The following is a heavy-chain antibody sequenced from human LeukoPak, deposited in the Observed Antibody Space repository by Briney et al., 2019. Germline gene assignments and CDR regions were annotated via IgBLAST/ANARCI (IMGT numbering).Heavy chain of an antibody. CDR3: AKGLEWELPPGADY. Sequence: GSLRLSCAASGISFSAHGMHWVRQAPGKGLEWVAIIRFDGSNIHYADSVKGRFTISRDSSKNTLYLQMNSLRAEDTAVYYCAKGLEWELPPGADYWGQGTLVTVSS. V-gene: IGHV3-30*02. CDR2: IRFDGSNI. CDR1: GISFSAHG. J-gene: IGHJ4*02. D-gene: IGHD1-26*01.